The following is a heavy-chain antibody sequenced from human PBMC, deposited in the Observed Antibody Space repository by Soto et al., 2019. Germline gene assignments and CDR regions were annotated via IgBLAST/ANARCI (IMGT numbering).Heavy chain of an antibody. V-gene: IGHV2-5*02. D-gene: IGHD2-21*02. CDR3: AHTRGGGNSAWFDP. Sequence: QITLKESGPTLVKPTQTLTLTCTFSGFSLSTSGAGVGWIRQPPGKALEWLALIYWDDDKRYSPSLKSRLTIPGDTSKDQVVLTMTNMDPVDTGTYYCAHTRGGGNSAWFDPWGQGTLVTVSS. CDR1: GFSLSTSGAG. J-gene: IGHJ5*02. CDR2: IYWDDDK.